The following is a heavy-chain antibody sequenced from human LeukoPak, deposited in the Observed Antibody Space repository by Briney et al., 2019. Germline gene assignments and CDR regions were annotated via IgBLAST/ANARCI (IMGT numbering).Heavy chain of an antibody. D-gene: IGHD3-10*01. CDR3: ESVGYYGSGSYYRHYYYYYLDV. CDR2: IKQDGSEE. CDR1: QFTFHTYL. V-gene: IGHV3-7*01. Sequence: GGSLRLSCAGSQFTFHTYLLSWGRQAPGKGREWGANIKQDGSEEYYVDSVKGRFTISRDNAKNSLYLQMNSLIAEDTAVYYCESVGYYGSGSYYRHYYYYYLDVWGKGTRVTVSS. J-gene: IGHJ6*03.